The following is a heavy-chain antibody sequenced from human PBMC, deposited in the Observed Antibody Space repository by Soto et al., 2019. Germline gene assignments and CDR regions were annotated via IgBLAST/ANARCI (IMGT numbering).Heavy chain of an antibody. V-gene: IGHV3-9*01. Sequence: EVQLVESGGGLVQPGRSLRLSCAASGFTFDDYAMHWVRQAPGKGLEWVSGITWNSGNIDYADSVRGRFTISRDNAKNSLYLQMTSLRVEDTALYYCAKDAKDVVVIPAAIPVGDYYHYMDVWGKGTTVTVSS. CDR1: GFTFDDYA. CDR3: AKDAKDVVVIPAAIPVGDYYHYMDV. J-gene: IGHJ6*03. D-gene: IGHD2-2*01. CDR2: ITWNSGNI.